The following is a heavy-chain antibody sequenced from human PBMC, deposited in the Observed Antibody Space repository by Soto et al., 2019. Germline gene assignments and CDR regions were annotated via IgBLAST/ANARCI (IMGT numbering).Heavy chain of an antibody. CDR3: AKDRYDFWSGYYFYFDY. CDR1: GFTFSSYG. V-gene: IGHV3-30*18. Sequence: GGSLRLSCAASGFTFSSYGMHWVRQAPGKGLEWVAVISYDGSNKYYADSVKGRFTISRDNSKNTLYLQMNGLGAEDTAVYYCAKDRYDFWSGYYFYFDYWGQGTLVTVSS. D-gene: IGHD3-3*01. CDR2: ISYDGSNK. J-gene: IGHJ4*02.